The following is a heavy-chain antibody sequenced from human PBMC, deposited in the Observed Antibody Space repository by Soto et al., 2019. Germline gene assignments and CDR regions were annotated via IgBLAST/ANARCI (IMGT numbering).Heavy chain of an antibody. Sequence: LRLSCSASGFTFSSYAMHWVRQAPGKGLEYVSAISSNGGSTYYADSVKGRFTISRDNSKNTLYLQMSSLRAEDTAVYYCVKVTLAYCGGDCYSAVGPFDIWGQGTMVTVSS. CDR1: GFTFSSYA. D-gene: IGHD2-21*02. CDR2: ISSNGGST. CDR3: VKVTLAYCGGDCYSAVGPFDI. V-gene: IGHV3-64D*06. J-gene: IGHJ3*02.